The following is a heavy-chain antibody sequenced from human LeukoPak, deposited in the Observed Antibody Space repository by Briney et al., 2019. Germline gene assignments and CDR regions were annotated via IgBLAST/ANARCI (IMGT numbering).Heavy chain of an antibody. V-gene: IGHV4-59*01. CDR2: IYYSGST. Sequence: SETLSLTCTVSGGSISSYYWSWIRQPPGKGLEWIGYIYYSGSTNYNPSLKSRVTISVDTSKNQFSLKLSSVNAADTAVYYCARVEYSGYDYRGAFDIWGQGTMVTVSS. CDR1: GGSISSYY. J-gene: IGHJ3*02. D-gene: IGHD5-12*01. CDR3: ARVEYSGYDYRGAFDI.